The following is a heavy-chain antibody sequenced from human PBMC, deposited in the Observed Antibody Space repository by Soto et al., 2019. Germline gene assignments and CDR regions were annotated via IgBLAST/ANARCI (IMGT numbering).Heavy chain of an antibody. J-gene: IGHJ6*03. CDR2: INHSGST. D-gene: IGHD2-2*01. CDR1: GGSFIGYY. Sequence: PSETLSLTCAVYGGSFIGYYWSWIRQPPGKGLEWIGEINHSGSTNYNPSLKSRVTISVDTSKNQFSLKLSSVTAADTAVYYCARLAAMPLVPYYYYMDVWGKGTTVTVSS. V-gene: IGHV4-34*01. CDR3: ARLAAMPLVPYYYYMDV.